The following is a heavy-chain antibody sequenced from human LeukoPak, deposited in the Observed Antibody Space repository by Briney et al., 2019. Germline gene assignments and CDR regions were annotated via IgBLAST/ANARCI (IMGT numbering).Heavy chain of an antibody. CDR3: ARDRMAVAGTPYFDY. CDR1: GFTLSSYS. J-gene: IGHJ4*02. Sequence: GGSLRLSCAASGFTLSSYSMNWVRQAPGKGLEWVSYISSRSRTIYYADSVKGRFTISRDNAKNSLYLQMNSLRDEDTAVYYCARDRMAVAGTPYFDYWGQGTLVTVSS. CDR2: ISSRSRTI. V-gene: IGHV3-48*02. D-gene: IGHD6-19*01.